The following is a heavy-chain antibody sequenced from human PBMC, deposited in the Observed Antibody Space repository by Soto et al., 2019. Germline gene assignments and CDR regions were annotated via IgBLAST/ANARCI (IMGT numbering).Heavy chain of an antibody. Sequence: EVQLVESGGGLVQPGGSLKLSCAASGFTFSGSAMHWVRQASGKGLEWVGRIRSKANSYATAYAASVKGRFTISRDDSKNTAYLQMNSLKTEDTAVYYCTRLAGCSSTSCYEFDDYWGQGTLVTGSS. CDR3: TRLAGCSSTSCYEFDDY. V-gene: IGHV3-73*02. CDR2: IRSKANSYAT. CDR1: GFTFSGSA. D-gene: IGHD2-2*01. J-gene: IGHJ4*02.